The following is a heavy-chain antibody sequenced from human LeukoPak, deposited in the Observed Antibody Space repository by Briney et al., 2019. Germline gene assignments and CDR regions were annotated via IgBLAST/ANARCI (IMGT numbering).Heavy chain of an antibody. CDR2: INPNSGGT. CDR1: GYTFTGYY. D-gene: IGHD5-18*01. CDR3: ARGRWIQLWLRSTRWFDP. V-gene: IGHV1-2*02. Sequence: ASVKVSCKASGYTFTGYYMHWVRQAPGQGFEWMGWINPNSGGTNYAQKFQGRVTMTRDTSISTAYMELSRLRSDDTAVYYCARGRWIQLWLRSTRWFDPWGQGTLVTVSS. J-gene: IGHJ5*02.